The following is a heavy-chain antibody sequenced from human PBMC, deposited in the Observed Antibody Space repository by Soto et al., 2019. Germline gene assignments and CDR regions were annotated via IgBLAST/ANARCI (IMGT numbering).Heavy chain of an antibody. CDR1: GYTFTSYG. CDR2: ISAYNGNT. Sequence: SVKVSCKASGYTFTSYGISWVRQAPGQGLEWMGWISAYNGNTNYAQKLQGRVTMTTDTSTSTAYMELRSLRSDDTAVYYCARDSITMVRGVIIKNYGMDVWGQGTTVTVSS. J-gene: IGHJ6*02. CDR3: ARDSITMVRGVIIKNYGMDV. D-gene: IGHD3-10*01. V-gene: IGHV1-18*01.